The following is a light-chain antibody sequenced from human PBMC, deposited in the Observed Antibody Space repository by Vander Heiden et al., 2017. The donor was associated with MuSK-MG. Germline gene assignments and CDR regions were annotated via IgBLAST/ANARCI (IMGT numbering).Light chain of an antibody. CDR2: DVS. V-gene: IGLV2-14*03. CDR1: SSDIGGYKY. Sequence: QSALTQPASVPGSTGQSITISCTGTSSDIGGYKYVSWYQQYPGKAPKLMIYDVSNRPAGVSNRFSGSKSGTTASLTISGLQAEDEADYYCTSYTSRTTLVFGGGTKLTVL. CDR3: TSYTSRTTLV. J-gene: IGLJ2*01.